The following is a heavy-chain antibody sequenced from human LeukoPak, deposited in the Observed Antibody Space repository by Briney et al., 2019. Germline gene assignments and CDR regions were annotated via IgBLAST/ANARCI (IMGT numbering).Heavy chain of an antibody. V-gene: IGHV3-30*18. D-gene: IGHD6-19*01. Sequence: PGRSLRLSCAASGFTFSNYAMHWVRQAPGKGLEWLAVMSSDGSDIYYADSVKGRFTISRDNSKNTLYLQMNSLRAEDTAVYYCSKTIAVADPTDYWGQGTLVTVSS. CDR2: MSSDGSDI. CDR1: GFTFSNYA. CDR3: SKTIAVADPTDY. J-gene: IGHJ4*02.